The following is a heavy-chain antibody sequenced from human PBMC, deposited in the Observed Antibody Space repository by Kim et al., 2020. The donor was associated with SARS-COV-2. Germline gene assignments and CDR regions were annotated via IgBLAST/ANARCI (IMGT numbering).Heavy chain of an antibody. CDR2: IYHSGST. CDR1: GGSISSSNW. D-gene: IGHD4-17*01. J-gene: IGHJ4*02. Sequence: SETLSLTCAVSGGSISSSNWWSWVRQPPGKGLEWIGEIYHSGSTNYNPSLKSRVTISVDKSKNQFSLKLSSVTAADTAVYYCARDDDYGDYPFDYWGQGTLVTVSS. V-gene: IGHV4-4*02. CDR3: ARDDDYGDYPFDY.